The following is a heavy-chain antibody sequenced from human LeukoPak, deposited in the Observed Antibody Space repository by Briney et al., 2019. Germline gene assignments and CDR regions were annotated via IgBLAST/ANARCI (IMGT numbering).Heavy chain of an antibody. CDR3: AKTYYSSRAHYYYYYYMDV. CDR2: ISGSGDST. J-gene: IGHJ6*03. Sequence: GGSLRLSCAASGFTFDDYAMHWVRQGPGKGREWVSGISGSGDSTFYADSVKGRFTISRDNSKNTRYLQMNSLRAEDTAVYYCAKTYYSSRAHYYYYYYMDVWGKGTTVTISS. CDR1: GFTFDDYA. D-gene: IGHD3-10*01. V-gene: IGHV3-23*01.